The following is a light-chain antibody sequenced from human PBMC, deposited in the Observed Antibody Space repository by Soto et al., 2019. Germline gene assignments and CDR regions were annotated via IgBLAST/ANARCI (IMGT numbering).Light chain of an antibody. CDR3: SSRAGNNVV. V-gene: IGLV2-8*01. Sequence: QSALTQSPSASGSLESSVTISCLGTSGDIGGYNSVSWYQQHPGKAPKLMIYAVSERPSGVPDRFSGSKSGNTASLTVSGLQAEDEADYYCSSRAGNNVVFGGGTKVTVL. CDR2: AVS. CDR1: SGDIGGYNS. J-gene: IGLJ2*01.